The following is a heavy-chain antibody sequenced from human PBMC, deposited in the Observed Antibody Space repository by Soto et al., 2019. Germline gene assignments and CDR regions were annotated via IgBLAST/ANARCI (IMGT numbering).Heavy chain of an antibody. CDR3: AGGSGWLSDY. V-gene: IGHV3-7*03. D-gene: IGHD6-19*01. CDR1: IFCLSSNW. CDR2: IRKVGGGK. Sequence: GRCMRLAWAVAIFCLSSNWMNWVLEAPGTGLEGVAIIRKVGGGKYYANSATSRSTNSKDNAKNSLYLQMNIPRHDDTPVDYCAGGSGWLSDYWGRGTLVTVSS. J-gene: IGHJ4*02.